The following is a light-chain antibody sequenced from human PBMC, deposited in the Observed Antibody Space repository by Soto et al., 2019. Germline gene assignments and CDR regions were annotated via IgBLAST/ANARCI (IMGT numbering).Light chain of an antibody. V-gene: IGLV2-8*01. J-gene: IGLJ2*01. CDR1: NSDIGSYIY. CDR3: SSYAGTNLGIL. CDR2: EVN. Sequence: QSALTQPPSASGSPGQSVTISCTGTNSDIGSYIYVSWFQQHPGKAPKLLIYEVNKRPSGVPDRFSGSKSGNTASLTVSGLQDDDEADYYCSSYAGTNLGILFGGGTKLTVL.